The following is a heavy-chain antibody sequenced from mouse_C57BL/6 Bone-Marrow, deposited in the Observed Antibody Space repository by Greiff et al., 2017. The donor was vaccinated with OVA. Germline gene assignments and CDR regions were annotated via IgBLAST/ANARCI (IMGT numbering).Heavy chain of an antibody. Sequence: EVLLVESGGGLVQPKGSLKLSCAASGFSFNAYAMNWVRQAPGKGLEWVACIRNKGNNYPTYYAESVKDRFTISRDDSQSMLYLQMNNLRTEDTAMYYCGRHGGADAMDYWGQGTSVTVSS. CDR3: GRHGGADAMDY. J-gene: IGHJ4*01. V-gene: IGHV10-1*01. CDR1: GFSFNAYA. CDR2: IRNKGNNYPT.